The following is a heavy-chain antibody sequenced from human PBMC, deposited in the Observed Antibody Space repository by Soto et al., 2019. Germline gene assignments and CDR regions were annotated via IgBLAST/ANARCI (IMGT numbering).Heavy chain of an antibody. CDR2: NGLSGGST. CDR3: AKDPPPQYCSGGGCYSF. D-gene: IGHD2-15*01. Sequence: EVQLLESGGGLVQPGGSLRLSCAASGFTFSSYAMIWVRQAPGKGLEWVSTNGLSGGSTYYADSVQGRFTISRDNSKNTLYLQMNSLRTDDTAVYYCAKDPPPQYCSGGGCYSFWGQGTLVTVSS. J-gene: IGHJ4*02. V-gene: IGHV3-23*01. CDR1: GFTFSSYA.